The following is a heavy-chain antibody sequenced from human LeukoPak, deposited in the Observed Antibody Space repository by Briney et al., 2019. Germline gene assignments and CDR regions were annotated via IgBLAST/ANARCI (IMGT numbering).Heavy chain of an antibody. CDR3: ASGMTEFDY. V-gene: IGHV3-7*03. Sequence: GGSLRLSCAASGFRFSDYWMSWVRQAPGKGLEWVSNIKEDGAEKYYVDSVKGRFTIFRDNAKHSLHLQMNSLRVEDTAVYYCASGMTEFDYWGQGTLVTVSS. J-gene: IGHJ4*02. CDR1: GFRFSDYW. CDR2: IKEDGAEK.